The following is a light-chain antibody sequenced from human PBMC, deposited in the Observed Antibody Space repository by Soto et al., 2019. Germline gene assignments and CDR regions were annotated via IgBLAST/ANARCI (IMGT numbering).Light chain of an antibody. J-gene: IGLJ1*01. CDR1: SSDVGAYNY. CDR3: SSYTSSSTLV. Sequence: QSALTQPASVSGSPGQSITISCTGTSSDVGAYNYVSWYQQHPGKAPKLMIYEVSNRPSGVPNRFSGSKSGNTASLTISGLQAEDEADYYCSSYTSSSTLVFGTGTKLNVL. V-gene: IGLV2-14*01. CDR2: EVS.